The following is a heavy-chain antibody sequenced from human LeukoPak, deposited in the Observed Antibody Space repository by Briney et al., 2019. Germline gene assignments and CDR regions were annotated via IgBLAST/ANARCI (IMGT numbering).Heavy chain of an antibody. J-gene: IGHJ4*02. CDR1: GFIFDDYG. V-gene: IGHV3-20*04. D-gene: IGHD3-22*01. CDR3: ARDATARTDYYDSSGRTKFDY. CDR2: INWNGGTT. Sequence: PGGSLRLSCAASGFIFDDYGMSWVSQAPGKGLEWVSGINWNGGTTVYADSVKGRFTISRDNAKNSLYLQMNSLRVEDTALYYCARDATARTDYYDSSGRTKFDYWGQGTLVTVSS.